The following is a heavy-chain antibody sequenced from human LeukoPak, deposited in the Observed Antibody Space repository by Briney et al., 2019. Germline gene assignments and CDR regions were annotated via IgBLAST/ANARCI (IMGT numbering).Heavy chain of an antibody. CDR2: FHNSGTS. V-gene: IGHV4-59*01. D-gene: IGHD3-16*01. CDR1: DDSISDYY. Sequence: SETLSLTCTVSDDSISDYYRGWIRQPPGKGLEWIGYFHNSGTSTFNPSLKSRVTISADTSKNQFSLRLNSLTTADTAVYYCTRGAGWLIDYWGQGILVTVSS. J-gene: IGHJ4*02. CDR3: TRGAGWLIDY.